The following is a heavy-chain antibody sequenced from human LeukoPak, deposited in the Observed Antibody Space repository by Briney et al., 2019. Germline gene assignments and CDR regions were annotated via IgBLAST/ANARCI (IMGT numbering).Heavy chain of an antibody. Sequence: GGSLRLSCAASGFTFSSFPMHWVRQAPGKGLESVSAISPNGGTTYYANSVRGRFSISRDNSKNTLYLQMGSLTTDDMAVYYCAREYPNGSLDYWGRGTLVTVSS. V-gene: IGHV3-64*01. CDR3: AREYPNGSLDY. D-gene: IGHD3-10*01. CDR1: GFTFSSFP. CDR2: ISPNGGTT. J-gene: IGHJ4*02.